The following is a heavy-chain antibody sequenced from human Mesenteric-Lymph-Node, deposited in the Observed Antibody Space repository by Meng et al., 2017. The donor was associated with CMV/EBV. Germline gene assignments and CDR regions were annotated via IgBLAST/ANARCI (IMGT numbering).Heavy chain of an antibody. CDR3: VPMTTVNYYYGMDV. CDR2: ISSSSSYI. CDR1: GFTFTRYT. V-gene: IGHV3-21*01. Sequence: GESLKISCAASGFTFTRYTMNWVRQAPGKGLEWVSSISSSSSYIYYADSVKGRFTISRDNAKNSLYLQMNSLRAEDTAVYYCVPMTTVNYYYGMDVWGQGTTVTVSS. J-gene: IGHJ6*02. D-gene: IGHD4-17*01.